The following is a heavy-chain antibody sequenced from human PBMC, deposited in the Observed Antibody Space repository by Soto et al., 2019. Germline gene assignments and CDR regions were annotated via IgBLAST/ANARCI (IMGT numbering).Heavy chain of an antibody. D-gene: IGHD3-3*01. Sequence: PSETLSLTCTVSGGSISSYYWSWIRQPPGKGLEWIGYIYYSGSTNYNPSLKSRVTISVDTSKNQFSLKLSSVTAADTAVYYCARDPSRRLLEWLPPGAFDIWGQGTMVTVTS. J-gene: IGHJ3*02. CDR1: GGSISSYY. CDR2: IYYSGST. V-gene: IGHV4-59*01. CDR3: ARDPSRRLLEWLPPGAFDI.